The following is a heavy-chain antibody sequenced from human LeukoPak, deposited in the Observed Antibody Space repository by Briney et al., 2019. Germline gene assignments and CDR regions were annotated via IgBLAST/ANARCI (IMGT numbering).Heavy chain of an antibody. CDR1: GGSISSYY. CDR3: ARSAVAGTGAPLYYYYYMDV. V-gene: IGHV4-59*01. CDR2: IYYTGYT. J-gene: IGHJ6*03. Sequence: SETLSLTCTVSGGSISSYYWSWIRQPPGKGLEWIGYIYYTGYTNYNPSLKSRVTISVGTSKKQFSLKLNSVTAADTAVYYCARSAVAGTGAPLYYYYYMDVWGKGTTVTVSS. D-gene: IGHD6-19*01.